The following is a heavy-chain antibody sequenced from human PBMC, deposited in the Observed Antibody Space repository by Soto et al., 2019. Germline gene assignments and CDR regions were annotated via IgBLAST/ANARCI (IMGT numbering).Heavy chain of an antibody. D-gene: IGHD3-22*01. V-gene: IGHV4-39*07. CDR1: GGSISSSSYY. CDR3: ARTDYYYDISGYAPDAFDI. CDR2: IFYSGST. Sequence: SETLSLTCTVSGGSISSSSYYWGWIRQPPGKGLEWIGSIFYSGSTYYNPSLKSRVTISVDTSKNQFSLKLSSVTAADTAVYYCARTDYYYDISGYAPDAFDIWGRGTMVTVSS. J-gene: IGHJ3*02.